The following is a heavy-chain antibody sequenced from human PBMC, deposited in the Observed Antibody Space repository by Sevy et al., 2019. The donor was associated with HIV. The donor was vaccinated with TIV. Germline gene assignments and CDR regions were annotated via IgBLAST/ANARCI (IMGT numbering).Heavy chain of an antibody. Sequence: GGSLRLSCAASGFTFSSYGMHWVRQAPGKGLEWVAVISYDGSNKYYGDSVKGRFTISRDNSKNTLYLQMNSLRVEETAVYYCAKDRAYYGSGSYDADAFDIWGQGTMVTVSS. J-gene: IGHJ3*02. CDR2: ISYDGSNK. CDR1: GFTFSSYG. CDR3: AKDRAYYGSGSYDADAFDI. D-gene: IGHD3-10*01. V-gene: IGHV3-30*18.